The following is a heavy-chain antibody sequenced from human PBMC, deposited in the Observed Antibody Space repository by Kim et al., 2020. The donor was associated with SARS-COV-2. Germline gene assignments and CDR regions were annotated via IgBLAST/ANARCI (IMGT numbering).Heavy chain of an antibody. Sequence: STNYTPSLQSRVTISVNTPKTQFTLKLSSVTAADTAVYYCARVMDNVFDYWGQGTLVTVSS. CDR3: ARVMDNVFDY. CDR2: ST. V-gene: IGHV4-59*01. J-gene: IGHJ4*02. D-gene: IGHD2-2*03.